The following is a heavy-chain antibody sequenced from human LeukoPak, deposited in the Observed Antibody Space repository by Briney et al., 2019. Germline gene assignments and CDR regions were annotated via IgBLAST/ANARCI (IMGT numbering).Heavy chain of an antibody. CDR1: GGTFSSYA. D-gene: IGHD6-13*01. CDR3: ARDHNVAAAGRGFDP. CDR2: IIPIFGTA. J-gene: IGHJ5*02. V-gene: IGHV1-69*05. Sequence: ASVKVSCKASGGTFSSYAISWVRQAPGQGLEWMGRIIPIFGTANYAQKFQGRVTITTDESTSTAYMELSSLRSEDTAVYYCARDHNVAAAGRGFDPWGQGTLVTVSS.